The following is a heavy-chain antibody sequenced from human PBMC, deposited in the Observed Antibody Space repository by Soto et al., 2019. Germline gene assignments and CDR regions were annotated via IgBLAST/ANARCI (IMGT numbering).Heavy chain of an antibody. Sequence: SETLSLTCAVSGGSISSSNWWSWVRQPPGKGLEWIGEIYHSGSTNYNPSLKSRVTISVDKSKNQFSLKLSSVTAADTAVYYCARDGMVRSNWFDPWGQGTLVTVSS. V-gene: IGHV4-4*02. CDR1: GGSISSSNW. D-gene: IGHD3-10*01. CDR3: ARDGMVRSNWFDP. CDR2: IYHSGST. J-gene: IGHJ5*02.